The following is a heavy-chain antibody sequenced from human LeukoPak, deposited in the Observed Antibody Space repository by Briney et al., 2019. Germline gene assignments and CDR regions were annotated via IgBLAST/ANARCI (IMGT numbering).Heavy chain of an antibody. V-gene: IGHV5-10-1*01. CDR2: FEPSDSYT. CDR3: ARQGGATPGY. Sequence: GESLKISCKGSGYSFTSYWISWVRQMPGRGLEWMGRFEPSDSYTNYSPSFEGHVTISADRSTNTAYLQWSSLKASDTAMYYCARQGGATPGYWGQGTLVTVSS. J-gene: IGHJ4*02. CDR1: GYSFTSYW. D-gene: IGHD1-26*01.